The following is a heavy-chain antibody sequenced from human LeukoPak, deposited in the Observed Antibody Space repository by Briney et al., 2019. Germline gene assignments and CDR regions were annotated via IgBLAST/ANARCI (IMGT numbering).Heavy chain of an antibody. Sequence: GGSLRLSCAASGFTFSSYSMNWVRQAPGKGLEWVSSISSSSSYIYYADSVKGRFTISRDNAKNSLYLQMNSLRAEDTAVYYCARDRNYYDSSEGYFDYWGQGTLVTVSS. CDR1: GFTFSSYS. V-gene: IGHV3-21*01. D-gene: IGHD3-22*01. CDR3: ARDRNYYDSSEGYFDY. J-gene: IGHJ4*02. CDR2: ISSSSSYI.